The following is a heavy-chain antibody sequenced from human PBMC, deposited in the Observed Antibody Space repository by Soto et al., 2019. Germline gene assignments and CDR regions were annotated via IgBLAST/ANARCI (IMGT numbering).Heavy chain of an antibody. D-gene: IGHD5-12*01. J-gene: IGHJ6*02. CDR2: ISAYNGNT. CDR3: ARHLIVAPSDKRYYYYGMDV. V-gene: IGHV1-18*01. CDR1: GYTFTSYG. Sequence: ASVKVSCKASGYTFTSYGISWVRQAPGLGLEWMGWISAYNGNTNYAQKLQGRVTMTTDTSTSTAYMELRSLRSDDTAVYYCARHLIVAPSDKRYYYYGMDVWGQGTTVTVSS.